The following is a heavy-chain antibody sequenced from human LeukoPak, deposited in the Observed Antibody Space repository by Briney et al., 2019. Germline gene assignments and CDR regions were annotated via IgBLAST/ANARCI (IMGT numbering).Heavy chain of an antibody. V-gene: IGHV4-39*01. CDR1: GGPISSSIHY. Sequence: SETLSLTCTASGGPISSSIHYWGWIRQPPGKGPEWIATIHYTGTTFYNPSLKSRVTIFVDTSKNQFFLKLSPVIAADTAVYYCARQTTGSYQWTFDYWGQGALVTVSS. D-gene: IGHD1-26*01. J-gene: IGHJ4*02. CDR3: ARQTTGSYQWTFDY. CDR2: IHYTGTT.